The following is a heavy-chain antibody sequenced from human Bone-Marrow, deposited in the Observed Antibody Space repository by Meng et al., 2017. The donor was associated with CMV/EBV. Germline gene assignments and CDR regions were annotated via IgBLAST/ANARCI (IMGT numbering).Heavy chain of an antibody. Sequence: SLKISCAASGFTFDDHAMHWVRQAPGKGLEWVSGINWNGDSIVYADSVKGRFTISRDNAKNSLYLQMNSLRAEDTALYYCAKGRYSGSSGYFDYWGQGKLVNVAS. CDR3: AKGRYSGSSGYFDY. D-gene: IGHD1-26*01. V-gene: IGHV3-9*01. CDR2: INWNGDSI. J-gene: IGHJ4*02. CDR1: GFTFDDHA.